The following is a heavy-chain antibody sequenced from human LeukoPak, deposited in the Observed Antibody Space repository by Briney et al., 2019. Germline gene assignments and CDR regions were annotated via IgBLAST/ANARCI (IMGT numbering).Heavy chain of an antibody. V-gene: IGHV4-59*01. CDR2: IHNSGST. Sequence: PSETLSLTCAVSGGSISSYYWSWIRQPLGTGLEWIGYIHNSGSTKYNPSLKSRVTISVDTSKNQFSLKLSSVTAADTAVYYCARAGYSSSWTPSWFDPWGQGTLVTVSS. CDR3: ARAGYSSSWTPSWFDP. D-gene: IGHD6-13*01. CDR1: GGSISSYY. J-gene: IGHJ5*02.